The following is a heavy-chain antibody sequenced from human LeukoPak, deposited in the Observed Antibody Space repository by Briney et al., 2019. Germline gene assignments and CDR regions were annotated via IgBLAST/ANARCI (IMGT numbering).Heavy chain of an antibody. CDR3: AREQAYYYDSSGYHSDY. CDR2: IYTSGST. J-gene: IGHJ4*02. D-gene: IGHD3-22*01. V-gene: IGHV4-4*07. Sequence: SETLSLTCTVSGGSISSYYWSWIRQPAGKGLEWIGRIYTSGSTNHNPSLKSRVTMSVDTSKNQFSLKLSSVAAADTAVYYCAREQAYYYDSSGYHSDYWGQGTLVTVSS. CDR1: GGSISSYY.